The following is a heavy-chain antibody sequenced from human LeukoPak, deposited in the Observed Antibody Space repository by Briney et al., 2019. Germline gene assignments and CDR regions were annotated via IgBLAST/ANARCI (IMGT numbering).Heavy chain of an antibody. Sequence: PSETLSLTCTVSGGSISSSSYYWGWIRQPPGKGLEWIGSIYYSGSTYYNPSLKSRVTMSVDTSKNQFSLILSSVTAADTAVYYCAREGGSYRTFDYWGQGTLVTVSS. V-gene: IGHV4-39*07. D-gene: IGHD3-16*02. CDR3: AREGGSYRTFDY. CDR1: GGSISSSSYY. J-gene: IGHJ4*02. CDR2: IYYSGST.